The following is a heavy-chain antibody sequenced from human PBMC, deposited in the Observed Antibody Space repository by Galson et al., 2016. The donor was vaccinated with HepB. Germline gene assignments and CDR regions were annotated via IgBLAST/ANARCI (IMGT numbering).Heavy chain of an antibody. CDR3: ARGYYYDTAGYYRPYYFDY. V-gene: IGHV1-46*01. J-gene: IGHJ4*02. D-gene: IGHD3-22*01. CDR1: GYTFTSYQ. CDR2: INPRDGST. Sequence: SVKVSCKASGYTFTSYQMHWVRQAPGQGLEWTGVINPRDGSTDYLSKFQGRLIMTRDTSISTAYMELSRLRSDDTAVYYCARGYYYDTAGYYRPYYFDYWGQGTLVTVSS.